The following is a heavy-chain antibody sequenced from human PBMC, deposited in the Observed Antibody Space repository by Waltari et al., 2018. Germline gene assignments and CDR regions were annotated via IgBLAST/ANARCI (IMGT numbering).Heavy chain of an antibody. CDR1: GYSISSGYY. V-gene: IGHV4-38-2*02. Sequence: QVQLQESGPGLVKPSETLSLTCAVSGYSISSGYYWGWIRQPPGKGLEWIGSIYHSGSTYYNPSLKSRVTISVDTSKNQFSLKLSSVTAADTAVYYCAREGPTVLNWFDPWGQGTLVTVSS. CDR3: AREGPTVLNWFDP. CDR2: IYHSGST. D-gene: IGHD4-17*01. J-gene: IGHJ5*02.